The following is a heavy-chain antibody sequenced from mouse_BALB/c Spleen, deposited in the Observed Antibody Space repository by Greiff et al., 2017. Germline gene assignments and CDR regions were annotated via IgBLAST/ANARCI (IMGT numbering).Heavy chain of an antibody. CDR3: ARSYGNPSGFAY. CDR1: GDSITSGY. D-gene: IGHD2-1*01. CDR2: ISYSGST. J-gene: IGHJ3*01. Sequence: EVQVVESGPSLVKPSQTLSLTCSVTGDSITSGYWNWIRKFPGNKLEYMGNISYSGSTYYNPSLKSRISITRDTSKNQYYLQLNSVTTEDTATYYCARSYGNPSGFAYWGQGTLVTVSA. V-gene: IGHV3-8*02.